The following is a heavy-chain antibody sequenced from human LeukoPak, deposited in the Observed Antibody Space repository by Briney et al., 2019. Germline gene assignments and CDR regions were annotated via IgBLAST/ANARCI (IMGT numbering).Heavy chain of an antibody. D-gene: IGHD2-8*01. CDR1: GFTFSSYA. Sequence: GGSLRLSCAASGFTFSSYAMHWVRQAPGRGLEWVAVISYDGSNKYYADSVKGRFTISRDNSKNTLYLQMNSLRAEDTAVYYCARALLTSYYYGMDVWGQGTTVTVSS. CDR3: ARALLTSYYYGMDV. CDR2: ISYDGSNK. V-gene: IGHV3-30-3*01. J-gene: IGHJ6*02.